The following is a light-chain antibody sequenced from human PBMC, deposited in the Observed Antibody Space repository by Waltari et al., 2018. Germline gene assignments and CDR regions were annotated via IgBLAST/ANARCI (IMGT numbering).Light chain of an antibody. J-gene: IGKJ2*01. Sequence: DIVMTQSPDSLAVSLGERATINCKSSRSVLNRSNNKNYMAWYQHKPGHRPRLLIYWASSREFGVPDRFSGSGSATDFTLTINSLQAEDVAVYYCQQYYNTPHTFGQGTKLEIK. CDR3: QQYYNTPHT. V-gene: IGKV4-1*01. CDR1: RSVLNRSNNKNY. CDR2: WAS.